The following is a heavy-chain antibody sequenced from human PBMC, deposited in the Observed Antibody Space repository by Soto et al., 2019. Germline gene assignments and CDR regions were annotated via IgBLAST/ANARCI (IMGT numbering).Heavy chain of an antibody. CDR1: GYTFTSYY. CDR3: ARDPDIVVVVAADSYGMDV. Sequence: ASVKVSCKASGYTFTSYYMHWVRQAPGQGLEWMGIISASDGNTSYAQKLQGRVTMTTDTSTSTAYMELRSLRSDDTAVYYCARDPDIVVVVAADSYGMDVWGQGTTVTVSS. D-gene: IGHD2-15*01. CDR2: ISASDGNT. J-gene: IGHJ6*02. V-gene: IGHV1-46*01.